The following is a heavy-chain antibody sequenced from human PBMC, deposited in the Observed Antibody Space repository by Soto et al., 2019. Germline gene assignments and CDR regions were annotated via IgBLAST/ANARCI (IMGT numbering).Heavy chain of an antibody. CDR3: ARDSRRDVDSGGYYYYDMDV. CDR1: GGSIISGVNY. CDR2: IYHSGSA. J-gene: IGHJ6*02. Sequence: TLSLTCTASGGSIISGVNYWSWIRQHPGKGLEWIGHIYHSGSAYYHPSLKSRVAISVDTSKNQFSLRLSSVTAADTGVYFCARDSRRDVDSGGYYYYDMDVWGQGTTVTVSS. V-gene: IGHV4-31*03. D-gene: IGHD3-10*01.